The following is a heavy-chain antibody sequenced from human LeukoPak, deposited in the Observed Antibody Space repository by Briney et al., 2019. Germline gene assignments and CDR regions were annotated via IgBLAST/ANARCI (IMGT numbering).Heavy chain of an antibody. Sequence: PSETLSLTCTVSGDSISSGSYYWSWIRQPAGKGLEWIGRIYTSGSINYNPSLKSRVTISVDTSKNQFSLKLSSVTAADTAVYFCARGVATGQFDYWGQGTLVTVSS. V-gene: IGHV4-61*02. CDR2: IYTSGSI. CDR3: ARGVATGQFDY. D-gene: IGHD5-12*01. J-gene: IGHJ4*02. CDR1: GDSISSGSYY.